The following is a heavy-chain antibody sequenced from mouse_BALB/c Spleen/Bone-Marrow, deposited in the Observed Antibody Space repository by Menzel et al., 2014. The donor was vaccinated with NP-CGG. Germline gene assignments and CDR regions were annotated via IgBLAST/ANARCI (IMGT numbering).Heavy chain of an antibody. CDR2: INSDGGIT. CDR3: ARHGFYYAMDY. J-gene: IGHJ4*01. V-gene: IGHV5-2*01. CDR1: EYEFPSHD. Sequence: EVKLVESGGGLVQPGESLKLSCESNEYEFPSHDMSWVRKTPEKRLELVAAINSDGGITNYPDTMERRFTISRDNTKKTLYLQMSSLRSEDTALYYCARHGFYYAMDYWGQGTSVTASS.